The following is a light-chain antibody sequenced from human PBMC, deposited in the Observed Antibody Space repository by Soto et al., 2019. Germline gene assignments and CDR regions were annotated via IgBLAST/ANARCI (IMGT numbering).Light chain of an antibody. CDR1: TGAVTGGLY. CDR3: LLSYSNTRV. CDR2: DTS. Sequence: QAVVTQEPSLTVSPGGTVTLTCGSSTGAVTGGLYPYWFQQKPGQAPRTLIYDTSNKHSWTPARFSGSLLGGKAALTLSGAQPEDEAEYYCLLSYSNTRVFGGGTKVTVL. J-gene: IGLJ3*02. V-gene: IGLV7-46*01.